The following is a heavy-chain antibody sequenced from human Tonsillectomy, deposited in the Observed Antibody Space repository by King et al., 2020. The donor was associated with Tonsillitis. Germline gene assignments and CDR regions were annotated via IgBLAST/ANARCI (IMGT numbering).Heavy chain of an antibody. CDR1: GGSISSYY. CDR2: ISNTGST. D-gene: IGHD3-9*01. J-gene: IGHJ3*02. CDR3: ARHAPTYYEFLTASPRGAFDI. Sequence: VQLQESGPGLVKPSETLSLTCTVSGGSISSYYWSWIRQPPGKGLEWIGYISNTGSTNYNPSFKSRVTLSADTSKNHFSLKLSSVTAADTAVYYCARHAPTYYEFLTASPRGAFDIWGQGTMVTVSS. V-gene: IGHV4-59*08.